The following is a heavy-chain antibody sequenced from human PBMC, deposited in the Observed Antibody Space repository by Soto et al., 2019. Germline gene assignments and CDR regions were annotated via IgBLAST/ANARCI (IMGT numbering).Heavy chain of an antibody. V-gene: IGHV4-34*01. CDR1: GGSFSGYY. D-gene: IGHD3-3*01. Sequence: QVHLQQWGAGLLKPSETLSLTCAVYGGSFSGYYWSWIRQPPGKGLEWIGEINHSGSTNYNPSLKSRVNISVDTSKNQFSLKLSSVTAADTAVYFCANTYYNFWSGFYRGYYVDYWGQGTLVSVSS. J-gene: IGHJ4*02. CDR3: ANTYYNFWSGFYRGYYVDY. CDR2: INHSGST.